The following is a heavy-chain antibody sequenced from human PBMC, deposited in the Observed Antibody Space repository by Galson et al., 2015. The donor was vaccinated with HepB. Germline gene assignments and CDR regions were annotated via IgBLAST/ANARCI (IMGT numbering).Heavy chain of an antibody. Sequence: SVKVSCKVSGYTLTELSMHWVRQAPGKGLEWMGGFDPEDGETIYAQKFQGRVTMAEDTSTDTAYMELSSLRSEDTAVYYCATPGIAAAGTSLADYDYYGMDVWGQGTTVTVSS. CDR3: ATPGIAAAGTSLADYDYYGMDV. V-gene: IGHV1-24*01. J-gene: IGHJ6*02. D-gene: IGHD6-13*01. CDR2: FDPEDGET. CDR1: GYTLTELS.